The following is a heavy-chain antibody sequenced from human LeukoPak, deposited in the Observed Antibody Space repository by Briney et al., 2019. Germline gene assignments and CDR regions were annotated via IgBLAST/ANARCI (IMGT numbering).Heavy chain of an antibody. CDR1: GYTFTSYG. CDR2: ISAYNGNT. CDR3: ARADFSIFGVVTPRAFDI. D-gene: IGHD3-3*01. V-gene: IGHV1-18*01. J-gene: IGHJ3*02. Sequence: GASVKVSCKASGYTFTSYGISWVRQAPGQGLEWMGWISAYNGNTNYAQKLQGRVTMTTDTSTSTAYMELRSLRSDDTAVYYCARADFSIFGVVTPRAFDIWGQGTMVTVSS.